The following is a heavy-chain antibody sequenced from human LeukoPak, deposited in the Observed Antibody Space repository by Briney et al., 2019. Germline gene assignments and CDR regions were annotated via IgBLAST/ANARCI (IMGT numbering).Heavy chain of an antibody. CDR1: GGSVSSYY. Sequence: SETLSLTCTVSGGSVSSYYWSWIRQPPGKGLEWIAYIYYSGSTKYNPSLKSRVTISLDRSKNQFSLKLRSVTDADTAVYYCARDCDRSGYYCYWGQGTLVTVSS. J-gene: IGHJ4*02. V-gene: IGHV4-59*02. D-gene: IGHD3-22*01. CDR2: IYYSGST. CDR3: ARDCDRSGYYCY.